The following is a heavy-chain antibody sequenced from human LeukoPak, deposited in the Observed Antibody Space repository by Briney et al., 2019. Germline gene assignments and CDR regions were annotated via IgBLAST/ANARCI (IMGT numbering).Heavy chain of an antibody. CDR3: ARDRAEGKTWVEFDP. CDR1: GFTVNSYA. Sequence: TGGSLRLSCAASGFTVNSYALSWVRQAPGKGLAWVSLIYSDGVTHYADSVEGRFTISRDNSKNTVYLQMNSLRDEDTAVYFCARDRAEGKTWVEFDPWGQGTLVTVSS. CDR2: IYSDGVT. J-gene: IGHJ5*02. V-gene: IGHV3-66*02.